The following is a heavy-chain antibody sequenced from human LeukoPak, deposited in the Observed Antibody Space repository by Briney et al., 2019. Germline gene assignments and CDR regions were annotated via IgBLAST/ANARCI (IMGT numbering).Heavy chain of an antibody. D-gene: IGHD6-19*01. CDR2: IYHSGST. CDR3: ARTQSYSSGWYSQSWLDY. CDR1: AYSTRRVNY. V-gene: IGHV4-38-2*02. J-gene: IGHJ4*02. Sequence: PSETLSLTCTVVAYSTRRVNYGGWIRQLPGKGLEWIGTIYHSGSTYYNPSLKRRVTISVDTSKNQFSLKLSSVTAADTAVYYCARTQSYSSGWYSQSWLDYWGQGTLVTVSS.